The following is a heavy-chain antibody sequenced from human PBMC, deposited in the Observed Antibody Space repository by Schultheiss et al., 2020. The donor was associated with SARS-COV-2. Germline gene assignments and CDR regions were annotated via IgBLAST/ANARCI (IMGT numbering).Heavy chain of an antibody. Sequence: GESLKISCAASGFTFSSYGMHWVRQAPGKGLEWVAVISYDGSNKYYADSVKGRFTISRDNSKNTLYLQMNSLRAEDTAVYYCAKDRSGYSSSSGGDFDYWGQGTLVTVSS. J-gene: IGHJ4*02. CDR2: ISYDGSNK. D-gene: IGHD6-6*01. CDR3: AKDRSGYSSSSGGDFDY. V-gene: IGHV3-30*18. CDR1: GFTFSSYG.